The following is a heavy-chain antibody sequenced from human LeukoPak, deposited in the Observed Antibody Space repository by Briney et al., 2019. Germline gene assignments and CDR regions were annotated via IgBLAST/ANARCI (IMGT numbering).Heavy chain of an antibody. CDR2: IIPIFGTA. D-gene: IGHD2-2*02. V-gene: IGHV1-69*13. CDR3: ARGYCSSTSCYTLFGPTLWFDP. CDR1: GGTFSSYA. Sequence: SVKVSCKASGGTFSSYAISWVRQAPGQGLEWMGGIIPIFGTANYAQKFQGRVTITADESTSTAYMELSSLRSEDTAVYYCARGYCSSTSCYTLFGPTLWFDPWGQGTLVTVSS. J-gene: IGHJ5*02.